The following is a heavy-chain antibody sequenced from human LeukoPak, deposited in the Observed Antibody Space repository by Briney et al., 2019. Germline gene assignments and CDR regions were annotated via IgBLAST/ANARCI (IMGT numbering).Heavy chain of an antibody. V-gene: IGHV4-59*08. Sequence: SETLSLTCTVSGVSISGHSWSWIRQPPGKGLGWIGYVYDSGTTNYNPSLKSRIPISVDTSNNQFSLKLSSVTAADTALYYCARLSGYSYTDSWGRGTLVTVSS. CDR1: GVSISGHS. CDR3: ARLSGYSYTDS. CDR2: VYDSGTT. J-gene: IGHJ4*02. D-gene: IGHD5-18*01.